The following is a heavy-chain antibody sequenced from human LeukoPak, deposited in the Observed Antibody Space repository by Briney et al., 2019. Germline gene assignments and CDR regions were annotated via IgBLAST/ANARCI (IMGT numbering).Heavy chain of an antibody. Sequence: SQTLSLTCTVSGGSISSGNYYWSWIRQPAGKGLEWIGHIYTSGTTYNPSLKSRVTISVDTSKNQFSLNLSSMTAADTAVYYCARDSLYNFWSGYYHTTYYFVYWGQGTLVTVSS. D-gene: IGHD3-3*01. CDR2: IYTSGT. J-gene: IGHJ4*02. V-gene: IGHV4-61*09. CDR3: ARDSLYNFWSGYYHTTYYFVY. CDR1: GGSISSGNYY.